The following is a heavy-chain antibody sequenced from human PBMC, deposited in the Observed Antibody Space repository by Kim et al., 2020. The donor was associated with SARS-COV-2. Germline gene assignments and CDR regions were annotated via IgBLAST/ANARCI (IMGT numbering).Heavy chain of an antibody. CDR3: ARDETATNDQFGYNWFDP. CDR2: ISSSSSYI. Sequence: GGSLRLSCAASGFTFSSYSMNWVRQAPGKGLEWVSAISSSSSYIYYADSVKGRFTISRDNAKNSLYLQMNSLRAEDTAVYYCARDETATNDQFGYNWFDPWGQGTLVTVSS. J-gene: IGHJ5*02. V-gene: IGHV3-21*01. CDR1: GFTFSSYS. D-gene: IGHD6-25*01.